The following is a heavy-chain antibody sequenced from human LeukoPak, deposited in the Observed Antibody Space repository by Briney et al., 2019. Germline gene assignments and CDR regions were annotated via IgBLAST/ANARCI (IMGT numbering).Heavy chain of an antibody. CDR3: ARASPASTRHYFDY. D-gene: IGHD1-26*01. J-gene: IGHJ4*02. CDR1: GGSISSYY. Sequence: SETLSLTCTVSGGSISSYYWSWIRQPPGKGLEWIGYIYYSGSTNYNPSLKSRVTISVDTSKNQFSLKLSSVTAADTAVYYCARASPASTRHYFDYWGQGTLVTVSS. CDR2: IYYSGST. V-gene: IGHV4-59*01.